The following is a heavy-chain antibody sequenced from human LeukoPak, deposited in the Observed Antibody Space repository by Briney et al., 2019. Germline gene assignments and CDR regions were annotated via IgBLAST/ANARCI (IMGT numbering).Heavy chain of an antibody. V-gene: IGHV1-2*02. CDR3: VRDIAPIGSWWFDP. Sequence: ASVKVSCKASGYTFTEYYMHWLRQAPGLVFEWMGSINPNSGDTYYSSEFQGRVTLTRDTSIKTAYMEMNSLKSDDTAVYYCVRDIAPIGSWWFDPWGQGTLIIVSS. CDR1: GYTFTEYY. J-gene: IGHJ5*02. D-gene: IGHD2-15*01. CDR2: INPNSGDT.